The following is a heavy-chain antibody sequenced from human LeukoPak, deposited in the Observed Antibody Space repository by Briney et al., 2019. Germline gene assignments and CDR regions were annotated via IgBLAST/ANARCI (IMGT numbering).Heavy chain of an antibody. CDR1: GFTFTNYT. Sequence: GGSLRLSCAASGFTFTNYTMHWVRQAPGKGLEYVSAISRNGIRTYYANSVKGRFTISRDNSKNTLYLQMGSLRAEDMAVYYCARDLYDYGDYNALHYWGQGTLVTVSS. CDR3: ARDLYDYGDYNALHY. V-gene: IGHV3-64*01. CDR2: ISRNGIRT. D-gene: IGHD4-17*01. J-gene: IGHJ4*02.